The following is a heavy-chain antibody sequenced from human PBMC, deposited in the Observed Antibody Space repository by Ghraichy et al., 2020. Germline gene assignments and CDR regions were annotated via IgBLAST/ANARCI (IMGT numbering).Heavy chain of an antibody. D-gene: IGHD2-2*01. V-gene: IGHV4-39*01. CDR3: ARRGLRSYSEVVPGNTFDY. J-gene: IGHJ4*02. CDR1: GGSISSSSYY. CDR2: IYYSGST. Sequence: SETLSLTCTVSGGSISSSSYYWGWIRQPPGKGLEWIGSIYYSGSTYYNPSLKSRVTISVDTFKNQFSLKLSSVTAADTAVYYCARRGLRSYSEVVPGNTFDYWGQGTLVTVSS.